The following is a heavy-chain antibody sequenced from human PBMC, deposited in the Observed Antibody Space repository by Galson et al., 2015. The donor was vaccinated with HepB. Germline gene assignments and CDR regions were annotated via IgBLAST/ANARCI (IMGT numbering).Heavy chain of an antibody. V-gene: IGHV1-69*13. J-gene: IGHJ4*02. CDR1: GGTFSSYA. D-gene: IGHD3-22*01. CDR3: ARDRTHYYDSSGYSADY. Sequence: SVKVSCKASGGTFSSYAISWVRQAPGQGLEWMGGIIPTFGIANYAQKFQGRVTITADESTSTAYMELSSLRSEDTAVYYCARDRTHYYDSSGYSADYWGQGTLVTVSS. CDR2: IIPTFGIA.